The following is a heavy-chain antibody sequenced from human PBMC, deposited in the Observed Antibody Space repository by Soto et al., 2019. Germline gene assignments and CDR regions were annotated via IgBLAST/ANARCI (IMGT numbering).Heavy chain of an antibody. CDR2: ISSSSSYI. J-gene: IGHJ4*02. Sequence: GGSLRLSCAASGFTFSSYSMNWVRQAPGKGLEWVSSISSSSSYIYYADSVKGRFTISRDNAKNSLYLQMNSLRAEDTAVYYCARAGERLRLYYFDYWGQGTLVTVSS. V-gene: IGHV3-21*01. D-gene: IGHD5-12*01. CDR3: ARAGERLRLYYFDY. CDR1: GFTFSSYS.